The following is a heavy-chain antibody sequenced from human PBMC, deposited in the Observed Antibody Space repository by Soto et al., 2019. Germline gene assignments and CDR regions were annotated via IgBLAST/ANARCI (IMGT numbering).Heavy chain of an antibody. Sequence: GGSLRLSCVASGFLFSSYGMHWVRQAPGKGLEWVAGVWYDGSNKHYVDSVKGRFTISRDDSKNTLYLQMSSLRAEDTAVYYCARDRDFYENSGYSFNIWGQGTMVTV. D-gene: IGHD3-22*01. CDR3: ARDRDFYENSGYSFNI. CDR2: VWYDGSNK. J-gene: IGHJ3*02. V-gene: IGHV3-33*01. CDR1: GFLFSSYG.